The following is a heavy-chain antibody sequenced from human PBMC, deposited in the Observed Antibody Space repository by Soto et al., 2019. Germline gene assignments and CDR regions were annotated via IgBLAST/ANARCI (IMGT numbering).Heavy chain of an antibody. Sequence: SETLSLTCRVCGGSINSYWWSWILQPAGKGLEWIGRVYSSGTTDYNPSLNSRATMSVETSKNQFSLKLSSVTAADTAVYYCARDIGSFAYGEGYCGQGIQVSVSS. D-gene: IGHD3-10*01. CDR2: VYSSGTT. V-gene: IGHV4-4*07. CDR1: GGSINSYW. J-gene: IGHJ4*02. CDR3: ARDIGSFAYGEGY.